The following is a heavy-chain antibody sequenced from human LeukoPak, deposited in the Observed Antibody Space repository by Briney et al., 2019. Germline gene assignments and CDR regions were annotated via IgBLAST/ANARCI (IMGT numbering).Heavy chain of an antibody. CDR3: ARVRGGCSSTSCYLYYYYYGMDV. J-gene: IGHJ6*02. V-gene: IGHV3-30-3*01. Sequence: PGGSLRLSCAASGFTFSSYAMHWVRQAPGKGLEWVAVISYDGCNKYYADSVKGRFTISRDNSKNTLYLQMNSLRAEDTAVYYCARVRGGCSSTSCYLYYYYYGMDVWGQGTTVTVSS. D-gene: IGHD2-2*01. CDR1: GFTFSSYA. CDR2: ISYDGCNK.